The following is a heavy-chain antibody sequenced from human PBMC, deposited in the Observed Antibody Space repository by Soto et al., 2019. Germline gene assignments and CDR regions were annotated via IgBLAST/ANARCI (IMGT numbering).Heavy chain of an antibody. CDR3: ARDFSGGGYDVAAPGNWFDP. CDR1: GDAFSIYA. V-gene: IGHV1-69*01. CDR2: IIPIFGTA. Sequence: GFSVKVDWKGAGDAFSIYAISCVSKNTGQGLEWMGGIIPIFGTANYAQKFQGRVTITADESTSTAYMELSSLRSEDTAVYYCARDFSGGGYDVAAPGNWFDPWGQGTLVTVFS. D-gene: IGHD5-12*01. J-gene: IGHJ5*02.